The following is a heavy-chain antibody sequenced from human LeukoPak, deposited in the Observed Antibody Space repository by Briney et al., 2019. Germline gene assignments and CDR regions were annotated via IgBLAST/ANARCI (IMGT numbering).Heavy chain of an antibody. CDR1: GFTFSSYS. V-gene: IGHV3-48*01. D-gene: IGHD6-13*01. Sequence: GESLRLSCAASGFTFSSYSMNWVRQAPGKGLEWVSYVSSSSSTIYYASSMKGRSTISKTHAKHSLYLQMNILAAEDTALYYCARGPPIAAAGYFDYLGQGTMVTVSS. CDR2: VSSSSSTI. J-gene: IGHJ4*02. CDR3: ARGPPIAAAGYFDY.